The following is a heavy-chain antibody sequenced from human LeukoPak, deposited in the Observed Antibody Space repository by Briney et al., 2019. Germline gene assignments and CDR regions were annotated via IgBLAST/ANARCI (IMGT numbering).Heavy chain of an antibody. CDR2: INPDSGGT. J-gene: IGHJ4*02. CDR3: ASPYYYDSSGYETGDY. CDR1: GYTFTGYY. D-gene: IGHD3-22*01. Sequence: ASVKVSCKPSGYTFTGYYIHWVRQAPGQGLEWMGWINPDSGGTNYAQKFQGSVTMTRDTSISTAYMELSSLRSEDTAVYYCASPYYYDSSGYETGDYWGQGTLVTVSS. V-gene: IGHV1-2*02.